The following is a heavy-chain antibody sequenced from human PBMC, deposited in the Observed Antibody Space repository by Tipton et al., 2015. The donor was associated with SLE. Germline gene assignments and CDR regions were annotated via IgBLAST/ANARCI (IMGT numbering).Heavy chain of an antibody. J-gene: IGHJ2*01. CDR1: GGSITRSNSY. Sequence: TLSLTCTVFGGSITRSNSYWGWIRQPPGEGLEWIGSLYYSGNTYYSPSLKSRVTISLDTSKNQFSLKLSSVTAADTAVYYCAREFLNPVTTVHYYFDLWGRGTLVTVSS. V-gene: IGHV4-39*07. CDR2: LYYSGNT. CDR3: AREFLNPVTTVHYYFDL. D-gene: IGHD4-11*01.